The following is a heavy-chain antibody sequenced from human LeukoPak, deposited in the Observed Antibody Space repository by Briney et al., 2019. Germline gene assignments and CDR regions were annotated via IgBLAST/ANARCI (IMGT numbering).Heavy chain of an antibody. CDR2: TSGSGGST. V-gene: IGHV3-23*01. Sequence: GGSLRLSCAASGFTFSSYAMSWVRQAPGKGLEWVSATSGSGGSTYYADSVKGRFTISRDNSKNTLYLQMNSLRAEDTAVYYCARSRYYYDSSGYYYYYDYWGQGTLVTVSS. D-gene: IGHD3-22*01. CDR1: GFTFSSYA. CDR3: ARSRYYYDSSGYYYYYDY. J-gene: IGHJ4*02.